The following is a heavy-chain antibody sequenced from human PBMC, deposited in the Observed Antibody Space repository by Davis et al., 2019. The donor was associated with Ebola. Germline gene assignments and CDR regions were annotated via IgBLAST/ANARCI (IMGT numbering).Heavy chain of an antibody. D-gene: IGHD3-10*01. V-gene: IGHV4-30-4*01. CDR1: GGSISSGDYY. Sequence: MPSETLSLTCTVSGGSISSGDYYWSWIRQPPGKGLEWIGYIYYSGSTYYNPSLKSRVTISVDTSKNQFSLKLSSVTAADTAVYYCARGAGFGELLYPSWFDPWGQGTLVTVSS. CDR2: IYYSGST. J-gene: IGHJ5*02. CDR3: ARGAGFGELLYPSWFDP.